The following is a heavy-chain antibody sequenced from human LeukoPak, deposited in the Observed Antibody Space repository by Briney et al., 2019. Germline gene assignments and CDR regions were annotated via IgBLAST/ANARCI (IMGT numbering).Heavy chain of an antibody. CDR1: GGTFSSYA. CDR3: ATWGFGQQLESYYFDY. Sequence: GASVKVSCKASGGTFSSYAISWVRQAPGQGLEWMGGIIPIFGTANHAQKFQGRVTITADKSTSTAYMELSSLRSEDTAVYYCATWGFGQQLESYYFDYWGQGTLVTVSS. CDR2: IIPIFGTA. J-gene: IGHJ4*02. V-gene: IGHV1-69*06. D-gene: IGHD6-13*01.